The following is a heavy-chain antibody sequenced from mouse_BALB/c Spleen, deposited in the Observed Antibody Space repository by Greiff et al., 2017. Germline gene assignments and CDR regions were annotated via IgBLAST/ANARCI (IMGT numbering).Heavy chain of an antibody. CDR3: ARGAYYYGSSYHYYAMDY. Sequence: EVQGVESGGGLVQPGGSRKLSCAASGFTFSSFGMHWVRQAPEKGLEWVAYISSGSSTIYYADTVKGRFTISRDNPKNTLFLQMTSLRSEDTAMYYCARGAYYYGSSYHYYAMDYWGQGTSVTVSS. D-gene: IGHD1-1*01. J-gene: IGHJ4*01. CDR2: ISSGSSTI. V-gene: IGHV5-17*02. CDR1: GFTFSSFG.